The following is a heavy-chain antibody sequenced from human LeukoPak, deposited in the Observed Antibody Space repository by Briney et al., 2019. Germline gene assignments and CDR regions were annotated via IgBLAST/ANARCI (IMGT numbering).Heavy chain of an antibody. D-gene: IGHD6-13*01. CDR1: GDSINSTKYY. CDR3: AKLRGYTSSRTHNYYYYYYRDV. Sequence: SETLSLTCTFSGDSINSTKYYSGWIRQPPGKGLEWIANIYYSGSTYYNPSLKSRVTISVDTSKNQFSLNLSSVTAADTAVYYCAKLRGYTSSRTHNYYYYYYRDVWGKGTTVTVSS. J-gene: IGHJ6*03. V-gene: IGHV4-39*01. CDR2: IYYSGST.